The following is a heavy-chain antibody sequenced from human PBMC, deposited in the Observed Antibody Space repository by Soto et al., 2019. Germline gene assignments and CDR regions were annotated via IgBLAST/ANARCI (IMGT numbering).Heavy chain of an antibody. J-gene: IGHJ4*02. CDR3: ARGPSGDKVDS. Sequence: QVQLQESGPGLVKPSQTLSLTCTVSGGSISTVDYWWSWIRQSPDMGLEWIGHIYDGGRTYNNPSPESRVTTSVDTSKSQLSLTLSSVSAADTAVYYCARGPSGDKVDSWGQGTLVTVSS. D-gene: IGHD7-27*01. CDR1: GGSISTVDYW. CDR2: IYDGGRT. V-gene: IGHV4-30-4*01.